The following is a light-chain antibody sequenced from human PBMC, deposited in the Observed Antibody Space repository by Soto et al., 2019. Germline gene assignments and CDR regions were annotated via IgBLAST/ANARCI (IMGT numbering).Light chain of an antibody. Sequence: EIVLTQSPDTLSLSPGERATLSCSASQSVGSSFLAWYQQKPGQAPRLLIYRTSTRATGIPDRFTGSGSGTDFTLTISRLEPEDFAVYYCQQYENSPLTFGGGTKVEIK. V-gene: IGKV3-20*01. CDR1: QSVGSSF. CDR2: RTS. CDR3: QQYENSPLT. J-gene: IGKJ4*01.